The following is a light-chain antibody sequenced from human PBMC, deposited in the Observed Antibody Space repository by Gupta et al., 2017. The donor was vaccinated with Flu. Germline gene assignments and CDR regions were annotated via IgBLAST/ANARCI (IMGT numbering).Light chain of an antibody. Sequence: QSVLTQPPSVSAAPGQKVTISCSGSTSNIENNYVSWYQQRPGTAPKLLIYDNNKRPSGIPDRVSGSKSGTSATLGITGLQTGDEADYYCATWDNSLSAVVFGGGTKLTVL. V-gene: IGLV1-51*01. CDR2: DNN. CDR1: TSNIENNY. CDR3: ATWDNSLSAVV. J-gene: IGLJ2*01.